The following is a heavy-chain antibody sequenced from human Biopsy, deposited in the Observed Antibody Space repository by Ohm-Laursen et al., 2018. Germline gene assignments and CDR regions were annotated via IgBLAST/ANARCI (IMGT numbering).Heavy chain of an antibody. CDR2: IRNT. CDR3: AQTRNDYGGFYFDY. V-gene: IGHV4-39*01. J-gene: IGHJ4*02. D-gene: IGHD4/OR15-4a*01. CDR1: GDSISSSTYY. Sequence: SDTLFLTCSVSGDSISSSTYYWGWIRQPPGKGLEWIGTIRNTYFRTSLKSRVTMSEDTSKNRFSLKLSSVTAADTGVYYCAQTRNDYGGFYFDYWGRGTLVTVSS.